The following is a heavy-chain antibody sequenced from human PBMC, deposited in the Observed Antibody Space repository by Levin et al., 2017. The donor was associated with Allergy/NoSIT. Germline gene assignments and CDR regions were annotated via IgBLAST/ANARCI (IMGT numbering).Heavy chain of an antibody. CDR1: GFTFSSYS. CDR3: AREDSSSWPAY. D-gene: IGHD6-13*01. J-gene: IGHJ4*02. V-gene: IGHV3-21*01. Sequence: GGSLRLSCAASGFTFSSYSMNWVRQAPGKGLEWVSSISSSSSYIYYADSVKGRFTISRDNAKNSLYLQMNSLRAEDTAVYYCAREDSSSWPAYWGQGTLVTVSS. CDR2: ISSSSSYI.